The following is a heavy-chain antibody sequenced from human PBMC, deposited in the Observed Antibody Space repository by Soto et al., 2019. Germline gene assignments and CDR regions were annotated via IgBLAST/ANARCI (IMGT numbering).Heavy chain of an antibody. V-gene: IGHV3-23*01. J-gene: IGHJ4*02. CDR1: GFTFNNYA. Sequence: EVQLLESGGGLLQPGGSLRLSCSASGFTFNNYAMAWVRQPPGEGLEWVSGISGSGATPYYADSVKGRFTISRDNSKNTLFLQMNSLSAEDTAVYFCAKAGYCTGVSCYFYYFDSWGQGTLVTVSS. CDR2: ISGSGATP. D-gene: IGHD2-15*01. CDR3: AKAGYCTGVSCYFYYFDS.